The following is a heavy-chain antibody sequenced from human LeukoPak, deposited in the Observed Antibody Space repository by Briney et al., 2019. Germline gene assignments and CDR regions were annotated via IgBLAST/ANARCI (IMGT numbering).Heavy chain of an antibody. V-gene: IGHV1-69*13. CDR2: IIPIFGTA. Sequence: ASVKVSCKASGGTFSSYAIGWVRQAPGQGLEWMGGIIPIFGTANYAQKFQGRVTITADESTSTAYMELSSLRSEDTAVYYCARERSPDYGMDVWGQGTTVTVSS. CDR3: ARERSPDYGMDV. J-gene: IGHJ6*02. CDR1: GGTFSSYA.